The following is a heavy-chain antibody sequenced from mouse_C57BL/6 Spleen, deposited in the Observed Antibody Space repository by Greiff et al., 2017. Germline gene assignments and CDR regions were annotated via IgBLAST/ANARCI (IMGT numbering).Heavy chain of an antibody. CDR2: IDPSDSET. Sequence: QVQLQQPGAELVRPGSSVKLSCKASGYTFTSYWMHWVKQRPIQGLEWIGNIDPSDSETHYNQKFKDKATLTVDKSSSTAYMQLSSLTSEDSAFYYCARNWGYYFDYGGQGTTLTVSS. D-gene: IGHD4-1*01. CDR3: ARNWGYYFDY. V-gene: IGHV1-52*01. CDR1: GYTFTSYW. J-gene: IGHJ2*01.